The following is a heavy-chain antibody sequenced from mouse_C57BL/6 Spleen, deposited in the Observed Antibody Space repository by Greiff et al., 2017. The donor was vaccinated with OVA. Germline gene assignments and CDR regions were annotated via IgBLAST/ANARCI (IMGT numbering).Heavy chain of an antibody. CDR3: ARWDTTVVDHFDY. CDR2: INPNNGGT. J-gene: IGHJ2*01. CDR1: GYTFTDYY. V-gene: IGHV1-26*01. D-gene: IGHD1-1*01. Sequence: VQLKQSGPELVKPGASVKISCKASGYTFTDYYMNWVKQSHGKSLEWIGDINPNNGGTSYNQKFKGKATLTVDKSSSTAYMELRSLTSEDSAVYYCARWDTTVVDHFDYWGQGTTLTVSS.